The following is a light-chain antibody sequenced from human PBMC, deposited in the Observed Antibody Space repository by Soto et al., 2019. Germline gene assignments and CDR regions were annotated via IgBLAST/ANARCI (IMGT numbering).Light chain of an antibody. CDR3: HQYGSAPAWT. CDR2: GAS. V-gene: IGKV3-20*01. CDR1: QSISSSY. Sequence: EIVLTQSPGTLSLFPGERATLSCRASQSISSSYLAWYQQKPGQAPRLLIYGASSRATGIPDRFSGAGSATDFTPAISTLEPEDFAVYYCHQYGSAPAWTFGQGTKVEIK. J-gene: IGKJ1*01.